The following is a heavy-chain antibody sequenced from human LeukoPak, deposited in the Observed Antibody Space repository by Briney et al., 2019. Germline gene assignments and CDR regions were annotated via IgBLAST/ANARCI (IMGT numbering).Heavy chain of an antibody. CDR3: ARDYIGGYAPFDP. Sequence: SVKVSCKASGGTFSSYAISWLRQAPGQGLEWMGGIIPIFGTANYAQKFQGRVTITTDESTSTAYMELSSLRSEDTAVYYCARDYIGGYAPFDPWGQGTLFTVSS. V-gene: IGHV1-69*05. CDR2: IIPIFGTA. J-gene: IGHJ5*02. CDR1: GGTFSSYA. D-gene: IGHD3-22*01.